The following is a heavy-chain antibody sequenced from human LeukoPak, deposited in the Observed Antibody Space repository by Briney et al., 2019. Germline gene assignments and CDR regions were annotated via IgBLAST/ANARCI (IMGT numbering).Heavy chain of an antibody. CDR3: AELGITMIGGV. CDR2: IIGSGGTT. V-gene: IGHV3-48*04. J-gene: IGHJ6*04. D-gene: IGHD3-10*02. CDR1: GFSFSNYG. Sequence: GGSLRLSCAASGFSFSNYGMNWVRQAPGKGLEWVSGIIGSGGTTYYADSVKGRFTISRDNAKSSLYLQMNSLRAEDTAVYYCAELGITMIGGVWGKGTTVTISS.